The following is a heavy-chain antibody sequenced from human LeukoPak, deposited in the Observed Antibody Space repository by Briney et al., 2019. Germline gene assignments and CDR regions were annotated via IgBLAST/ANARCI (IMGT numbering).Heavy chain of an antibody. CDR2: IRYDGSNK. CDR1: GFTFSSYG. D-gene: IGHD7-27*01. CDR3: AKDRGLTGDLRGFDY. V-gene: IGHV3-30*02. J-gene: IGHJ4*02. Sequence: PGGSLRLSCAASGFTFSSYGMHWVRQAPGKGLEWVAFIRYDGSNKYCADSVKGRFTISRDNSTNTLYLQMNSLRAEDTAVYYCAKDRGLTGDLRGFDYWGQGTLVTVSS.